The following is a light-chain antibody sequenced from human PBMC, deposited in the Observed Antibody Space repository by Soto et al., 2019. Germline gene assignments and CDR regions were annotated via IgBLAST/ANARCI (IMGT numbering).Light chain of an antibody. CDR3: QKYNSGPLT. V-gene: IGKV1-27*01. CDR2: ATF. J-gene: IGKJ4*01. Sequence: DIQMTQSPSSLAASVGDRVTITCRASQGISNYLAWYQQKPGKTPNLLIYATFTLHSGVPSRFSGSGSGTDFALTITSLQPEDVATYCCQKYNSGPLTFGGGTKVEIK. CDR1: QGISNY.